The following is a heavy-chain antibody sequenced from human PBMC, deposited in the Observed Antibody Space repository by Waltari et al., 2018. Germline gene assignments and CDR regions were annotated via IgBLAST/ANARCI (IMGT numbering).Heavy chain of an antibody. CDR1: GGSFSGYY. CDR3: ARVGIAAAAARTGFDY. Sequence: QVQLQQWGAGLLKPSETLSLTCAVYGGSFSGYYWSWIRQPPGKGLEWIGEINHSGSTNYNPSLKSRVTISVDTSKNQFSLKLSSVTAADTAVYYCARVGIAAAAARTGFDYWGQGTLVTVSS. D-gene: IGHD6-13*01. V-gene: IGHV4-34*01. CDR2: INHSGST. J-gene: IGHJ4*02.